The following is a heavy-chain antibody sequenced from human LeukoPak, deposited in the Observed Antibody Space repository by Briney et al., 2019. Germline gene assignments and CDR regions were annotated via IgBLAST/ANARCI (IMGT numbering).Heavy chain of an antibody. CDR2: IYYSGST. Sequence: SETLSLTCTVSGGSISSYYWSWIRQPPGKGPEWIGYIYYSGSTNYNPSLESRVTISVDTSKNQFSLKLSSVTAADTAVYYCARSYGVIVATGWYFDLWGRGTLVTVSS. CDR3: ARSYGVIVATGWYFDL. CDR1: GGSISSYY. V-gene: IGHV4-59*01. D-gene: IGHD5-12*01. J-gene: IGHJ2*01.